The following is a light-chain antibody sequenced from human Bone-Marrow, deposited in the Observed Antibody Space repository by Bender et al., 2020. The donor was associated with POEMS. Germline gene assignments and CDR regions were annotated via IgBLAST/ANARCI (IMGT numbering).Light chain of an antibody. CDR1: SSDVGHYNL. Sequence: QSALTQPASVSGSPGQSITISCTGTSSDVGHYNLVSWYQQYPGKAPKLIISEGTKRPSGVSNRFSASTSGTTASLTISGLQAEDEAEYFCCSYAGSNVVVFGGGTKLTVL. V-gene: IGLV2-23*01. CDR3: CSYAGSNVVV. J-gene: IGLJ2*01. CDR2: EGT.